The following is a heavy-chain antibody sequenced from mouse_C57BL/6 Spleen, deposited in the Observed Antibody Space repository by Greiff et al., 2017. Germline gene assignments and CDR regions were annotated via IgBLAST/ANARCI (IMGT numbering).Heavy chain of an antibody. J-gene: IGHJ1*03. CDR2: IHPNSGST. Sequence: VKLQEPGAELVKPGASVKLSCKASGYTFTSYWMHWVKQRPGQGLEWIGMIHPNSGSTNYNEKFKSKATLTVDKSSSTAYMQLSSLTSEDSAVYYCARNYYGSSYGYVDVWGTGTTVTVSS. CDR1: GYTFTSYW. V-gene: IGHV1-64*01. CDR3: ARNYYGSSYGYVDV. D-gene: IGHD1-1*01.